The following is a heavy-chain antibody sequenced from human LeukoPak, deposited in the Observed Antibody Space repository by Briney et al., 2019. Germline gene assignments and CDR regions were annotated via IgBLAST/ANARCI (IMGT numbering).Heavy chain of an antibody. CDR3: AGLRK. Sequence: SETLSLTCTVSGGSISSYYWSWIRQPPGKGLEWIGYIYYSGSTNYNPSLKSRVTISVDTSKNQFSLKLSSVTAADTAVYYCAGLRKWGQGTLVTVSS. J-gene: IGHJ4*02. CDR1: GGSISSYY. CDR2: IYYSGST. V-gene: IGHV4-59*12.